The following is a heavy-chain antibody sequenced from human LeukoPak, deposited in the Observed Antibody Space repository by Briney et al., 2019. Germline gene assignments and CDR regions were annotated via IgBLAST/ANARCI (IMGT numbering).Heavy chain of an antibody. CDR1: GFTFSSYG. V-gene: IGHV3-30*02. CDR2: IRYDGSNK. CDR3: ARDSSSWTVDAFDI. Sequence: GGSLRLSCAASGFTFSSYGMHWVRQAPGKGLEWVAFIRYDGSNKYYADSVKGRFTISRDNAKNSLYLQMNSLRAEDTAVYYCARDSSSWTVDAFDIWGQGTMVTVSS. J-gene: IGHJ3*02. D-gene: IGHD6-13*01.